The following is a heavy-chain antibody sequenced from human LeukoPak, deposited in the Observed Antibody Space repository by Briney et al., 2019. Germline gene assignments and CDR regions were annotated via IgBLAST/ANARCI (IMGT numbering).Heavy chain of an antibody. V-gene: IGHV1-18*01. J-gene: IGHJ3*02. CDR3: ATPSDIVAHDGAFDI. Sequence: ASVEVSCKASGYTFTSYGISWVRQAPGQGLEWMGWISAYNGNTNYAQKLEGRLTMTTDTSTSTAYMELRRLRSDDTAVYYCATPSDIVAHDGAFDIWGEGTMVTVSS. CDR1: GYTFTSYG. D-gene: IGHD5-12*01. CDR2: ISAYNGNT.